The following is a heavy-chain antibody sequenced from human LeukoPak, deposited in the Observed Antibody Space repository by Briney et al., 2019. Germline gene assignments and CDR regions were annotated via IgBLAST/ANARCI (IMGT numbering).Heavy chain of an antibody. CDR3: ARDIYCSSTSCYDY. D-gene: IGHD2-2*01. J-gene: IGHJ4*02. Sequence: ASVKVSCKASGYTFTSYGISWVRQAPGQGLEWMGWISAYNGNTNYAQKLQGRVPMTTDTSTSTAYMELRSLRSDDTAVYYCARDIYCSSTSCYDYWGQGTLVTVSS. CDR1: GYTFTSYG. V-gene: IGHV1-18*01. CDR2: ISAYNGNT.